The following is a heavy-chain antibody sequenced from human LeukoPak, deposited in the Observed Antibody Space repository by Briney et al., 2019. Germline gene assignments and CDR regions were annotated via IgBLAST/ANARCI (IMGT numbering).Heavy chain of an antibody. V-gene: IGHV3-7*01. J-gene: IGHJ4*02. CDR1: GFTFSNYW. CDR2: IKQDESEK. D-gene: IGHD1-26*01. CDR3: ARDKIVGASKFDY. Sequence: GGSLRLSCAVSGFTFSNYWMSWVRQAPGKGLEWVAHIKQDESEKYYVDSVKGRFTISRDNARNSLYLQMNSLRAEDTAIYYCARDKIVGASKFDYWGQGTLVTVSS.